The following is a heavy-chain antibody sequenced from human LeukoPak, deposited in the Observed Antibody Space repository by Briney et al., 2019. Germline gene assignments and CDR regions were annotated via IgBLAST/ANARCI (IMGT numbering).Heavy chain of an antibody. CDR1: GFTFSSYA. Sequence: GGSLRLSCAASGFTFSSYAMSWVRQAPGKGLEWVSAISGSGGSTYYADSVKGRFTISRDNSKNTLYLQMISLRAEDTAVYYCAKANLYYYGSGSYTSVNYWGQGTLVTVSS. CDR2: ISGSGGST. CDR3: AKANLYYYGSGSYTSVNY. V-gene: IGHV3-23*01. J-gene: IGHJ4*02. D-gene: IGHD3-10*01.